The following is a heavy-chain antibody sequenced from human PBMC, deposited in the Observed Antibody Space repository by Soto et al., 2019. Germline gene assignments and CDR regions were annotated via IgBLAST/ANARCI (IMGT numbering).Heavy chain of an antibody. Sequence: QLQLRESGPGLVKPSETLSLTCTVSGGSIISNNHYWGWIRQPPGKGLEWIGNIYYSGTTYYNPSLKSRVTMSVDTPKGQFSLKLSSMTVADTAVYFCARRSTISRGFDYWGQGTLVTVSS. V-gene: IGHV4-39*01. CDR3: ARRSTISRGFDY. CDR2: IYYSGTT. J-gene: IGHJ4*02. CDR1: GGSIISNNHY. D-gene: IGHD3-9*01.